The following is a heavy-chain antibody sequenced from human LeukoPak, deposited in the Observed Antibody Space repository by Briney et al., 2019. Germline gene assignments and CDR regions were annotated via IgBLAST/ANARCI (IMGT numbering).Heavy chain of an antibody. CDR2: ILSDGSST. D-gene: IGHD2-15*01. V-gene: IGHV3-74*01. Sequence: GGSLRLSCAASGFTFSDYWMVWVRQAPGKGLVWVSRILSDGSSTSYADSVKGRFTISRDIAKNTLYLQMNSLRAEDTAVYYCARDYCSGVSCYYFDYWGQGTLVTVSS. CDR3: ARDYCSGVSCYYFDY. J-gene: IGHJ4*02. CDR1: GFTFSDYW.